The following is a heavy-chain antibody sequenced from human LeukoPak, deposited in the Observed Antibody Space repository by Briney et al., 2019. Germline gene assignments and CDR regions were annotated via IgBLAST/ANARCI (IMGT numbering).Heavy chain of an antibody. CDR3: ARSFVAGARYYYGLDV. V-gene: IGHV5-51*01. CDR1: GYSFTSYW. D-gene: IGHD6-19*01. J-gene: IGHJ6*02. CDR2: IYPHDSHT. Sequence: GESLKISCKGSGYSFTSYWIAWVRQMPGKGLEWMGIIYPHDSHTTYNPSFEGLVTISADKSISTAYLQWSSLRASDSATYYCARSFVAGARYYYGLDVWGQGAMVTVSS.